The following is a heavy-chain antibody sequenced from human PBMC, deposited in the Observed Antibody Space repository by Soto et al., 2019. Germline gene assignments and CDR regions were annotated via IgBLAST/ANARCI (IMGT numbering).Heavy chain of an antibody. CDR2: ISSSSTI. CDR3: ARDRCWGWTRAFDI. J-gene: IGHJ3*02. D-gene: IGHD7-27*01. Sequence: GGSLRLSCAASGFTFSSYSMNWVRQAPGKGLEWVSYISSSSTIYYAASVKGRFTISRDNAKNSLYLQMNSLRAEDTAAYYCARDRCWGWTRAFDIWGQGTMVTVSS. V-gene: IGHV3-48*04. CDR1: GFTFSSYS.